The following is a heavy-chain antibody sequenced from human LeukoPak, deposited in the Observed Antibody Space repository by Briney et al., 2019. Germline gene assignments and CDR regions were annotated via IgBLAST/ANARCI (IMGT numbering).Heavy chain of an antibody. D-gene: IGHD7-27*01. J-gene: IGHJ5*02. CDR1: GGSISSYY. V-gene: IGHV4-59*01. CDR2: IYYSGSA. Sequence: PSETLSLTCTVSGGSISSYYWSWIRQPPGKGLEWIGYIYYSGSANYNPSLKSRVTISVDTSKNQFSLRLSSVTAADTAVYYCARNIRTGDLNWFDPWGQGTLVTVSS. CDR3: ARNIRTGDLNWFDP.